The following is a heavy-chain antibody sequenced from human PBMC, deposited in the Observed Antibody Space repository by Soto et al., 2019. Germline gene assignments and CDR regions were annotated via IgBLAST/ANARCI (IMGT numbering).Heavy chain of an antibody. Sequence: PGGSLRLSCAASGFTFSNAWMSWVRHAPGKGLEWVGRIKSKTDGGTTDYAAPVKGRFTISRDDSKNTLYLQMNSLKTEDTAVYYCTTDYYDSSGYYPVGYFDYWGQGTLVTVSS. CDR1: GFTFSNAW. CDR2: IKSKTDGGTT. CDR3: TTDYYDSSGYYPVGYFDY. V-gene: IGHV3-15*01. J-gene: IGHJ4*02. D-gene: IGHD3-22*01.